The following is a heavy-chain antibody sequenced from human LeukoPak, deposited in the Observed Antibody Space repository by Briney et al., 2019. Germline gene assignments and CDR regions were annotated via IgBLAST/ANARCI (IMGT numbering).Heavy chain of an antibody. V-gene: IGHV3-7*01. D-gene: IGHD5-18*01. CDR2: IKQDGSEK. Sequence: PGGSLRLSCAASGFTFSSYWMSWVRQAPGKGLEWVANIKQDGSEKYYVDSVKGRFTISRDNAKNSLYLQMDSLRAEDTAVYYCARDQMGGYSYGYNDYWGQGTLVTVSS. J-gene: IGHJ4*02. CDR3: ARDQMGGYSYGYNDY. CDR1: GFTFSSYW.